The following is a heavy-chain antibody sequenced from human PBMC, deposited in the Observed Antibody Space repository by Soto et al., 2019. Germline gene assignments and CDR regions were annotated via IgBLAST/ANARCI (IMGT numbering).Heavy chain of an antibody. V-gene: IGHV1-69*01. Sequence: QVQLVQSGAEVKKPGSSVKVSCKASGGTFSSYAISWVRQAPGQGLEWMGGIIPIFGTANYAQKFQGRVTITADESTRTAYMELSSLSTEDTAVYYCASKPEFWSGYPDSYYYYYYGMDVWGQGTTVTVSS. D-gene: IGHD3-3*01. CDR1: GGTFSSYA. J-gene: IGHJ6*02. CDR2: IIPIFGTA. CDR3: ASKPEFWSGYPDSYYYYYYGMDV.